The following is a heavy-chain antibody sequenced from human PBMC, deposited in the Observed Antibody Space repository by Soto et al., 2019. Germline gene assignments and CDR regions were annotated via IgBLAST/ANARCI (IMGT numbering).Heavy chain of an antibody. D-gene: IGHD6-19*01. J-gene: IGHJ4*01. CDR1: GYSISSRSY. CDR3: ARVHVMVVAGSTFDY. Sequence: ASESLSLTGTVSGYSISSRSYWAWIRQPPGKGPEWIASIYRGGTTFYNPFLKSRITISVDTSNNQFSLKLTSVTAADTAVYYCARVHVMVVAGSTFDYWGHGTLVTAPQ. CDR2: IYRGGTT. V-gene: IGHV4-38-2*02.